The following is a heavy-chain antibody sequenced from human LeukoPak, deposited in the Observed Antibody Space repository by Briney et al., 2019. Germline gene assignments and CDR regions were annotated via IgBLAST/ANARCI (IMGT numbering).Heavy chain of an antibody. Sequence: GGSLRLSCAASGFTFNSYAMSWVRQAPGKGLEWVSTISGSGDSTWYADSVQGRFTISRDNAKNSLFLQMNSLRAEDTAVYYCARDSSAATVTTRSGRTSYYYGMDFWGQGTTVTVSS. CDR3: ARDSSAATVTTRSGRTSYYYGMDF. CDR1: GFTFNSYA. J-gene: IGHJ6*02. CDR2: ISGSGDST. V-gene: IGHV3-23*01. D-gene: IGHD4-11*01.